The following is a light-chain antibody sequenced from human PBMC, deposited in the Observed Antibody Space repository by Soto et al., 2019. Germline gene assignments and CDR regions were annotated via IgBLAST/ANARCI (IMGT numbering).Light chain of an antibody. CDR3: QQAYKTPLT. V-gene: IGKV1-39*01. CDR2: VAS. J-gene: IGKJ1*01. CDR1: QTISNH. Sequence: DIQMTQSPFSLSASVGDRVTITCRASQTISNHLNWYQQKPGKAPKLLMYVASSLSSGVPSRFSGSGSGTDFTLTISSLQPEDFATYYCQQAYKTPLTFGQGTKVDIK.